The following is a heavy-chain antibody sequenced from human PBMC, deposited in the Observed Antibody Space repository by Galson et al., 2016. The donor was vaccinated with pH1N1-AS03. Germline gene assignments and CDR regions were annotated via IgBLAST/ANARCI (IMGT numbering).Heavy chain of an antibody. CDR1: GFSLDSTDVN. CDR2: IPWNGDK. CDR3: ARDFNWRIDY. Sequence: PALVKPTQTLTLTCTFSGFSLDSTDVNVAWIRQPPGKALEWLALIPWNGDKHYSPSLKNRVTVTNDTSKNQVVLTMTNLDPVDTATYFCARDFNWRIDYWGQGTLVTVSS. J-gene: IGHJ4*02. V-gene: IGHV2-5*01. D-gene: IGHD1-1*01.